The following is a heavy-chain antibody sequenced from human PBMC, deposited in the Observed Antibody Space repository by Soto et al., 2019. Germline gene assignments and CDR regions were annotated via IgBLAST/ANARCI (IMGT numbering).Heavy chain of an antibody. Sequence: SETLSLTCTVSGGSISSSSYYWGWIRQPPGKGLEWIGSIYYSGSTYYNPSLKSRVTISVDTSKNQFSLKLSSVTAAAPAVYYCARNVGRRPSNGFDPWGQGTLVTVSS. D-gene: IGHD1-1*01. CDR1: GGSISSSSYY. J-gene: IGHJ5*02. V-gene: IGHV4-39*01. CDR2: IYYSGST. CDR3: ARNVGRRPSNGFDP.